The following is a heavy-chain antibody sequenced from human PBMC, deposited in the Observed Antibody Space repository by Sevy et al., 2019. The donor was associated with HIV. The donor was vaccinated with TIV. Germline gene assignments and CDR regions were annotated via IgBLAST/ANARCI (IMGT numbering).Heavy chain of an antibody. CDR3: ARAAPYAPGAFDI. CDR1: GYTFTNYY. V-gene: IGHV1-2*02. Sequence: ASVKVSCKASGYTFTNYYIHWVRQAPGQGLEWMGWINPNSGGTNYAQKFQGRVTMTRDTSISTAYMELSRLRSDDTAVYYCARAAPYAPGAFDIWGQGTMVTVSS. D-gene: IGHD2-2*01. J-gene: IGHJ3*02. CDR2: INPNSGGT.